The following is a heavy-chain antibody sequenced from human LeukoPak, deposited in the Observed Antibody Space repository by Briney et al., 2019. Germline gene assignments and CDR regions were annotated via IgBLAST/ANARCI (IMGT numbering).Heavy chain of an antibody. CDR3: ARDGLPEDAFDI. V-gene: IGHV3-30*02. Sequence: GGSLRLSCAASGFTFSSYGMHWVRQAPGKGLEWVAFIRYDGSNKYYADSVKGRFTISRDNSKNTLYLQMNSLRSDDTAVYYCARDGLPEDAFDIWGQGTMVTVSS. J-gene: IGHJ3*02. CDR1: GFTFSSYG. CDR2: IRYDGSNK.